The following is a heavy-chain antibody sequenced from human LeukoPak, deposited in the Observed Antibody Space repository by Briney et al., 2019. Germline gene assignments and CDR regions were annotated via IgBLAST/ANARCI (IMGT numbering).Heavy chain of an antibody. CDR1: GGTFSSYA. J-gene: IGHJ6*03. CDR3: ARWRDDYYYYYMDV. D-gene: IGHD3-3*01. Sequence: GASVKVSCKASGGTFSSYAISWVRQAPGQGLEWMGGIIPIFGTANYAQKFQGRVTITADESTGTAYMELSSLRSEDTAVYYCARWRDDYYYYYMDVWGKGTTVTVSS. V-gene: IGHV1-69*13. CDR2: IIPIFGTA.